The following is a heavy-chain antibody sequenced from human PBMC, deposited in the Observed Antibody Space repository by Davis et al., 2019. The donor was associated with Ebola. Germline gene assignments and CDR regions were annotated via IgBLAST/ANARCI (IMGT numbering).Heavy chain of an antibody. CDR2: ISAYNGNT. CDR3: ARSGQQLVGYFQH. D-gene: IGHD6-13*01. CDR1: RYTFTSYG. V-gene: IGHV1-18*01. Sequence: ASVTVSCKASRYTFTSYGISWVRQAPAQGLEWMGWISAYNGNTNYAQKLQGRVTMTRDTSTSTVYMELSSLRSEDTAVYYCARSGQQLVGYFQHWGQGTLVTVSS. J-gene: IGHJ1*01.